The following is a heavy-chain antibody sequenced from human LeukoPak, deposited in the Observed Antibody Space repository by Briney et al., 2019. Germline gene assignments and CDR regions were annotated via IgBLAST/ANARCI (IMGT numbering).Heavy chain of an antibody. CDR1: GGSFSDYY. V-gene: IGHV4-34*01. CDR3: ASSSDYDFIGGL. D-gene: IGHD3-3*01. CDR2: LNHSGLH. J-gene: IGHJ4*02. Sequence: SETLSLTCAVYGGSFSDYYWIWIRQPPGKGLEWIGELNHSGLHSYNPSLKSRVTMSVDTSKNQFSLKVTSVTAADTAVYYCASSSDYDFIGGLWAQGTLV.